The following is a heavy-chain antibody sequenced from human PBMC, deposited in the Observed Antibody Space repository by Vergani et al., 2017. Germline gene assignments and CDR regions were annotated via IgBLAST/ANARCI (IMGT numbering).Heavy chain of an antibody. CDR1: GFTFSSYA. CDR2: ISYDGSNK. D-gene: IGHD2-2*01. CDR3: AGEIYCSSTSCYGGNDY. V-gene: IGHV3-30-3*01. J-gene: IGHJ4*02. Sequence: VQLLESGGGLVQPGGSLRLSCAASGFTFSSYAMSWVRQAPGKGLEWVAVISYDGSNKYYADSVKGRFTISRDNAKNSLYLQMNSLRAEDTAVYYCAGEIYCSSTSCYGGNDYWGQGTLVTVSS.